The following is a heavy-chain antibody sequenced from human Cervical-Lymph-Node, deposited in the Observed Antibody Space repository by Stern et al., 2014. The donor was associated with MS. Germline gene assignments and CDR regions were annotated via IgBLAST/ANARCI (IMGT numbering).Heavy chain of an antibody. D-gene: IGHD3-16*02. CDR2: ITSRGRT. Sequence: EVQLVESGGGLVQPRGSRRLSCAASGFTFSSYAMSWVRQAPGKGLEWVSSITSRGRTYYADSVKGRFTIARDNSKNTLYLQMNSLRAEDTAVYYCVTYDFVWGSHRYTPFDSWGQGTLVTVS. V-gene: IGHV3-23*04. CDR3: VTYDFVWGSHRYTPFDS. J-gene: IGHJ4*02. CDR1: GFTFSSYA.